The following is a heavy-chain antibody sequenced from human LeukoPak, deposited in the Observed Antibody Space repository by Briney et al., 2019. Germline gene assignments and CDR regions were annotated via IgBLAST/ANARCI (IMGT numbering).Heavy chain of an antibody. CDR2: INHSGST. D-gene: IGHD3-10*01. J-gene: IGHJ4*02. CDR3: AAYYYGSGSYGH. CDR1: GGSFSGYY. V-gene: IGHV4-34*01. Sequence: PSETLSLTCAVYGGSFSGYYWSWIRQPPGKGLEWIGEINHSGSTNYNPSLKSRVTISVDTSKNQFSLKLSSVTAADTAVYYCAAYYYGSGSYGHWGQGTLVTVSS.